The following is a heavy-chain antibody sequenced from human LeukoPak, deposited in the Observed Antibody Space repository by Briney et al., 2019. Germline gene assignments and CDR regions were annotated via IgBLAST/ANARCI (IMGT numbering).Heavy chain of an antibody. D-gene: IGHD3-10*01. Sequence: SETLSLTCAVSGGSISSGGYSWSWIRQPPGKGLEWIGYIYHSGSTYYNPSLKSRVTISVDRSKNQFSLKLGSVTAADTAVYYCARGRSYYYGSGFDYWGQGTLVTVSS. CDR2: IYHSGST. CDR1: GGSISSGGYS. CDR3: ARGRSYYYGSGFDY. J-gene: IGHJ4*02. V-gene: IGHV4-30-2*01.